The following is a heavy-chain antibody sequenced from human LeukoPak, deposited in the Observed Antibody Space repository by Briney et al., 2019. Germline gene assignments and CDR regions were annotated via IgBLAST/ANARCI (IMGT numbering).Heavy chain of an antibody. J-gene: IGHJ6*02. CDR1: GYTFTSYD. D-gene: IGHD2-8*01. V-gene: IGHV1-8*01. Sequence: ASVKVSCKASGYTFTSYDINWVRQATGQGLEWMGWMNPNSGNTGYAQKFQGRVTITADESTSTAYMELSSLRSEDTAVYYCARDSPTQQRYCTNGVCPMSSSFGLFRYYGMDVWGQGTTVTVSS. CDR2: MNPNSGNT. CDR3: ARDSPTQQRYCTNGVCPMSSSFGLFRYYGMDV.